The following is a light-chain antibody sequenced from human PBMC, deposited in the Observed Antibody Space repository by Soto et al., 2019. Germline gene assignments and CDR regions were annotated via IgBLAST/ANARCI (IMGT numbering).Light chain of an antibody. CDR3: HQYGDSPYT. V-gene: IGKV3-20*01. J-gene: IGKJ2*01. CDR1: QSVYSTS. CDR2: GAS. Sequence: EIVLTQSPGTLSLSPGERATLSCRASQSVYSTSLAWYQQKPGQAPRLLISGASRRATGIPDRFSGSGSGTDFTLTISRLEPEDFALYYCHQYGDSPYTFGQGTELEIK.